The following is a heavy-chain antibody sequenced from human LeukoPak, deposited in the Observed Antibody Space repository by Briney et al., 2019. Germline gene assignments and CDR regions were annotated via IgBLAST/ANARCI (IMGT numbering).Heavy chain of an antibody. V-gene: IGHV4-59*08. CDR1: GGSISSYY. CDR3: ARLVMVAATPGIVDAFDI. J-gene: IGHJ3*02. D-gene: IGHD2-15*01. Sequence: PSETLSLTCTVSGGSISSYYWSWIRQPPGKGLEWIGYIYYSGSTNYNPSLKSRVTISVDTSKNQFSLKLSSVTAADTAVYYCARLVMVAATPGIVDAFDIWGQGTMVTVSS. CDR2: IYYSGST.